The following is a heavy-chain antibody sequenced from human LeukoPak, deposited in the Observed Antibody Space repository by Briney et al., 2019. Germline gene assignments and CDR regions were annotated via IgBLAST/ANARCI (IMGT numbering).Heavy chain of an antibody. Sequence: PGGSLRLSCAASGFTFSSYSMNWVRQAPGKGLEWVSSVSSSSSYILYADSVKGRFTISRDNAKNSLYLQMHSLRAEDTAVYYCARDPRGSYYVDYWGQGTLVTVSS. J-gene: IGHJ4*02. CDR2: VSSSSSYI. CDR3: ARDPRGSYYVDY. V-gene: IGHV3-21*01. D-gene: IGHD6-13*01. CDR1: GFTFSSYS.